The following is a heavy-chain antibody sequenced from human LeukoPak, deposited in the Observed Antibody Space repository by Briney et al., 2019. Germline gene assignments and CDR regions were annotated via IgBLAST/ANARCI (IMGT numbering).Heavy chain of an antibody. CDR2: INTGNSNT. V-gene: IGHV1-3*04. J-gene: IGHJ4*02. Sequence: ASVKVSCKASGYTFTYYAIHWVRQAPGQRLEWMGWINTGNSNTKYSRKFQDRVTITRDTSANTAYMELSSLRSEDTAVYYCARGRGDYWGQGTLVTVSS. CDR1: GYTFTYYA. CDR3: ARGRGDY.